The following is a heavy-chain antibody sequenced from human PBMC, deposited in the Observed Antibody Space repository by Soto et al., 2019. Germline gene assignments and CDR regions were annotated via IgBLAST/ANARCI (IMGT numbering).Heavy chain of an antibody. V-gene: IGHV3-33*01. J-gene: IGHJ2*01. CDR1: GFTFSSYG. CDR3: ARDRRPVVVTAIGDWYFDL. D-gene: IGHD2-21*02. CDR2: IWYDGSNK. Sequence: QVQLVESGGGVVQPGRSLRLSCAASGFTFSSYGMHWVRQAPGKGLEWVAVIWYDGSNKYYADSVKGRFTISRDNCKNTLYLQMNSLRAEDTAVYYCARDRRPVVVTAIGDWYFDLWGRGTLVTVSS.